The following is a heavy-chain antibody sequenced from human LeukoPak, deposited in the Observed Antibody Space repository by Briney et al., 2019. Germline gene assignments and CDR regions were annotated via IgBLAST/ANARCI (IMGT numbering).Heavy chain of an antibody. CDR3: ARVVDTAMDYYYYYGMDV. D-gene: IGHD5-18*01. CDR2: INPNSGGT. Sequence: ASVKVSCKASAYTFTRYHVHWVRQAPGQGLEWMGIINPNSGGTNYAQKFQGRVTMTRDTSISTAYMELSRLRSDDTAVYYCARVVDTAMDYYYYYGMDVWGQGTTVTVSS. CDR1: AYTFTRYH. J-gene: IGHJ6*02. V-gene: IGHV1-2*02.